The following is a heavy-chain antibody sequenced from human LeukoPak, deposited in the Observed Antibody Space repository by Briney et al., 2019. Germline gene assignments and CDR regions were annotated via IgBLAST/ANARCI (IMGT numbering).Heavy chain of an antibody. Sequence: PGGSLRLSCAASGFTLSSHTVNWVRQAPGKGLEWVSAISGNGGSTYYADSVKGRFTISRDNSKNTLYLQMKSLRVEDTAVYYCAKFPEPSGYLSRTPKGQYGMDVWGQGTTVTVSS. CDR2: ISGNGGST. V-gene: IGHV3-23*01. CDR1: GFTLSSHT. CDR3: AKFPEPSGYLSRTPKGQYGMDV. J-gene: IGHJ6*02. D-gene: IGHD3-22*01.